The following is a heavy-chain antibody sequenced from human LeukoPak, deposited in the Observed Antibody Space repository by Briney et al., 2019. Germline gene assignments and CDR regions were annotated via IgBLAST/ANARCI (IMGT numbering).Heavy chain of an antibody. V-gene: IGHV3-74*01. CDR2: INSDGSST. J-gene: IGHJ4*02. CDR1: GFTFSSYW. D-gene: IGHD1-26*01. Sequence: PGGSLRLSCAASGFTFSSYWMHWVRQAPGKGVVWVSRINSDGSSTSYADSVKGRFTISRDNAKNTLYLQMNSLRAEDTAVYYCARMEPLEGYFDYWGQGTLVTVSS. CDR3: ARMEPLEGYFDY.